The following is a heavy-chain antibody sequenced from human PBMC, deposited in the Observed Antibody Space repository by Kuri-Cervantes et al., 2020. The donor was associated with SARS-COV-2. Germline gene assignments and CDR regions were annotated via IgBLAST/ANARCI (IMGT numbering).Heavy chain of an antibody. V-gene: IGHV4-59*01. CDR3: ARDFRPIVVVPAAENWFDP. CDR1: GGSISSYY. J-gene: IGHJ5*02. Sequence: ESLKISCTVSGGSISSYYWSWIRQPPGRGLEWIGYIYYSGSTNYNPTLKSRVTISVDTSKNQFSLKLSSVTAADTAVYYCARDFRPIVVVPAAENWFDPWGQGTLVTVSS. D-gene: IGHD2-2*01. CDR2: IYYSGST.